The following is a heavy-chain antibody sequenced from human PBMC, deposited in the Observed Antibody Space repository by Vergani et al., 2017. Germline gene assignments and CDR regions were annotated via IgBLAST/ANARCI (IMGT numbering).Heavy chain of an antibody. J-gene: IGHJ6*02. Sequence: EVQLVESGGGLVQPWGSLRLSCAASGFTFSSYWMHWVRQAPGKGLVWVSRINSDGSSTSYADSVKGRFTISRDNSKNTLYLQMNSLRAEDTAVYYCAKDPRGLRFGYYGMDVWGQGTTVTVSS. V-gene: IGHV3-74*01. CDR3: AKDPRGLRFGYYGMDV. CDR2: INSDGSST. CDR1: GFTFSSYW. D-gene: IGHD4-17*01.